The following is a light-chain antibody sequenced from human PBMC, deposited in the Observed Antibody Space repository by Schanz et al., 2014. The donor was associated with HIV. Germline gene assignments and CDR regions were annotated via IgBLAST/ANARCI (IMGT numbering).Light chain of an antibody. CDR2: VNH. CDR1: ASNIGHNY. CDR3: AAWDDSLKGLL. Sequence: QSVLTQPPSVSAAPGQRVTISCSGSASNIGHNYVSWFQQFPGTAPKLLIYVNHQRPSDIPDRFSGSKTGTSATLAISGLQSEDEADYYCAAWDDSLKGLLFGTGTKLTVL. V-gene: IGLV1-51*01. J-gene: IGLJ1*01.